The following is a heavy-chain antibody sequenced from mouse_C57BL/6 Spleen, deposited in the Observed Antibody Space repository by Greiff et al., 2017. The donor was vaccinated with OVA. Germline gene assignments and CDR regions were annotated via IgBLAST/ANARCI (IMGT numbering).Heavy chain of an antibody. CDR2: INPNNGGT. Sequence: EVQLQQSGPELVKPGASVKIPCKASGYTFTDYNMDWVKQSPGKSLEWIGDINPNNGGTIYNQKFKGKATLTVDKSSSTAYMELRSLTSEDTAVYYCARDSNYLYYYAMGYWGQGTSVTVSS. CDR1: GYTFTDYN. V-gene: IGHV1-18*01. J-gene: IGHJ4*01. D-gene: IGHD2-5*01. CDR3: ARDSNYLYYYAMGY.